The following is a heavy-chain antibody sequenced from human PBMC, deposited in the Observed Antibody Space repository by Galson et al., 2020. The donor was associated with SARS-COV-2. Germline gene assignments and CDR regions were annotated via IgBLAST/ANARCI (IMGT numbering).Heavy chain of an antibody. CDR3: ARGKIVVVITVPHDAFDI. CDR1: GGSISSGGYY. Sequence: ETSETLSLTCTVSGGSISSGGYYWSWIRQHPGKGLEWIGYIYYSGSTYYNPSLKSRVTISVDTSKNRFSLKLSSVTAADTAVYYCARGKIVVVITVPHDAFDIWGQGTMVTVSS. V-gene: IGHV4-31*03. D-gene: IGHD3-22*01. J-gene: IGHJ3*02. CDR2: IYYSGST.